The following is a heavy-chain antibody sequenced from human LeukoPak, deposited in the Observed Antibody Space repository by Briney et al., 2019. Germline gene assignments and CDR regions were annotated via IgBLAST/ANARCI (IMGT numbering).Heavy chain of an antibody. CDR1: GGTFSSYA. Sequence: ASAKVSCKASGGTFSSYAISWVRQAPGQGLEWMGWISAYNGNTNYAQKLQGRVTMTTDTSTSTAYMELRSLRSDDTAVYYCARDSERGVVPAASGFDPWGQGTLVTVSS. V-gene: IGHV1-18*01. CDR3: ARDSERGVVPAASGFDP. CDR2: ISAYNGNT. D-gene: IGHD2-2*01. J-gene: IGHJ5*02.